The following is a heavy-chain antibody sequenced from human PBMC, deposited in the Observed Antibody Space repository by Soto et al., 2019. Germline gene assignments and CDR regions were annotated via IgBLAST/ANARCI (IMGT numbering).Heavy chain of an antibody. CDR2: IYPGDSDT. Sequence: GESLKISCKGSGYSFTSYWIGWVRQMPGKGLEWMGIIYPGDSDTRYSPSFQGQVTISADKSISTAYLQWSSLKASDTAMYYCASLYGVTMVRGAMDAFDIWGQGTMVTVSS. CDR3: ASLYGVTMVRGAMDAFDI. J-gene: IGHJ3*02. CDR1: GYSFTSYW. V-gene: IGHV5-51*01. D-gene: IGHD3-10*01.